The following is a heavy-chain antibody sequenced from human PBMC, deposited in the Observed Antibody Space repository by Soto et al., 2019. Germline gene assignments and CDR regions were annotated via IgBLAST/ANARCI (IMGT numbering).Heavy chain of an antibody. CDR3: AKVPARYYYDSSDLLYFDY. D-gene: IGHD3-22*01. CDR2: ISGSGGST. J-gene: IGHJ4*02. V-gene: IGHV3-23*01. Sequence: EVQLLESGGGLVQPGGSLRLSCAASGFTFSSYAMSWVRQAPGKGLEWVSAISGSGGSTYYADSVKGRFTISRDNSKNTLYLQMNSLRAEDTAVYYCAKVPARYYYDSSDLLYFDYWGQGTLVTVSS. CDR1: GFTFSSYA.